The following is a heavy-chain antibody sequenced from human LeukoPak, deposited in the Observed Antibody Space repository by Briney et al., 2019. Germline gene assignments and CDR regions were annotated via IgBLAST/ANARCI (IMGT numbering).Heavy chain of an antibody. D-gene: IGHD6-19*01. CDR2: IYYSGST. V-gene: IGHV4-39*01. Sequence: SETLSLTRTVSGGSISSSSYYWGWIRQPPGKGLEWIGSIYYSGSTYYNPSLKSRVTISVDTSKNQFSLKLSSVTAADTAVYYCARRRIAVAGTRVIAARRIDYWGQGTLVTVSS. J-gene: IGHJ4*02. CDR1: GGSISSSSYY. CDR3: ARRRIAVAGTRVIAARRIDY.